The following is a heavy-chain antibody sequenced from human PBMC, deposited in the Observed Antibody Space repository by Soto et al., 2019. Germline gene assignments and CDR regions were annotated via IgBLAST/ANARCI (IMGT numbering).Heavy chain of an antibody. J-gene: IGHJ4*02. Sequence: EVQLVESGGGLVKPGGSLRLSCVASGFTFNNAWMNWVRQAPGKGLEWVGRIKSKTDGGTTDYAALVKGRFTISRDDSKPTLYLQMNGLKTEDTAVYYCTTAENYYDSSSFDYWGQGTLVTVSS. CDR3: TTAENYYDSSSFDY. V-gene: IGHV3-15*01. CDR2: IKSKTDGGTT. CDR1: GFTFNNAW. D-gene: IGHD3-22*01.